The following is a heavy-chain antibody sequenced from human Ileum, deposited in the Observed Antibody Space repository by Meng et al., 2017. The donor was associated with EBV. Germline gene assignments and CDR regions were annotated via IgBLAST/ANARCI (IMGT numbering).Heavy chain of an antibody. J-gene: IGHJ4*02. V-gene: IGHV4-4*02. CDR1: GGSISSSNW. Sequence: QVTLQESGPGLVKPSGTLSLTCAVSGGSISSSNWWSWVRQPPGKGLERIGEIYHSGSTNYNPSLKSRVTMSVDKSKNQFSLNLSSVTAADTAVYYCARVGQWLPIDYWGQGTLVTVSS. D-gene: IGHD6-19*01. CDR2: IYHSGST. CDR3: ARVGQWLPIDY.